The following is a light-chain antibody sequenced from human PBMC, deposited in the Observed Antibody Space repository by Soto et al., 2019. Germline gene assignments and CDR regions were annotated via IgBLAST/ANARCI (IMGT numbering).Light chain of an antibody. V-gene: IGKV1-5*01. CDR2: DAS. Sequence: DIQMTQSPSTPSASVGDRVTITCRASQSISSWLAWYQQKPGKAPKLLIYDASSLESGVPSRFSGSGSGTEFTLTISSLQPDDFATYYCQQYNSYQATFGQGTKVEIK. J-gene: IGKJ1*01. CDR3: QQYNSYQAT. CDR1: QSISSW.